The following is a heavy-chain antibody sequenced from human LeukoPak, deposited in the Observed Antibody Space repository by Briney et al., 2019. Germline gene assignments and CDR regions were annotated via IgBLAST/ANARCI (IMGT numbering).Heavy chain of an antibody. CDR1: GFTFSSYW. J-gene: IGHJ5*02. Sequence: GGSLRLSCAASGFTFSSYWMHWVRQAPGKGLVWVSRINSDGSSTSYADSVKGRFTISRDNAKNTLYLQMNSLRAEDTAVYYCASVGYCSGGSCYSGNWFDPWGQGTLVTVSS. V-gene: IGHV3-74*01. D-gene: IGHD2-15*01. CDR2: INSDGSST. CDR3: ASVGYCSGGSCYSGNWFDP.